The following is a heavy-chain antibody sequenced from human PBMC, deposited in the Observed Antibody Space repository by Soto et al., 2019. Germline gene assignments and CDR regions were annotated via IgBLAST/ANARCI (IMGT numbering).Heavy chain of an antibody. V-gene: IGHV1-2*02. CDR2: INPKTAAT. D-gene: IGHD1-26*01. J-gene: IGHJ6*02. CDR1: GYSVSDYF. Sequence: QVQLVQSGAEVKKSGASVKVSCKASGYSVSDYFIQWVRQAPGQGLEWVAWINPKTAATNYAKKFQRRVSLTWATSFSTAYMEVTRLRPDDTAVYYCARIKWGLDYYNGMDVWGQGTTVIVSS. CDR3: ARIKWGLDYYNGMDV.